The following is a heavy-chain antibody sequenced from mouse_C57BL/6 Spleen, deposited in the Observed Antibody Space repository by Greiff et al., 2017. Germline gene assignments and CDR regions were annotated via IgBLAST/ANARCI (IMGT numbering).Heavy chain of an antibody. V-gene: IGHV1-22*01. Sequence: VQLQQSGPELVKPGASVKMSCKASGYTFPDYNMHWVKQSHGKSLEWIGYINPNNGGTSYNQKFKGKATLTVNKSSSTAYMELRSLTSEASAVYYCARTLTTVVPFDYWGQGTTLTVSS. J-gene: IGHJ2*01. CDR3: ARTLTTVVPFDY. CDR1: GYTFPDYN. D-gene: IGHD1-1*01. CDR2: INPNNGGT.